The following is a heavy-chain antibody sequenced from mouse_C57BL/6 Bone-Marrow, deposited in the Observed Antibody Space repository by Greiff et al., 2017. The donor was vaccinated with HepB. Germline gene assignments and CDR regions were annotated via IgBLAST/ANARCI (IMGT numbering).Heavy chain of an antibody. CDR1: GFNIKDYY. J-gene: IGHJ2*01. CDR3: TKETTVVAYYFDY. D-gene: IGHD1-1*01. V-gene: IGHV14-1*01. Sequence: VQLQQSGAELVRPGASVKLSCTASGFNIKDYYMHWVKQRPEQGLEWIGRIDPEDGDTEYAPKFQGKATMTADTSSNTAYLQLSSLTSEDTAVYYCTKETTVVAYYFDYWGQGTTLTVSS. CDR2: IDPEDGDT.